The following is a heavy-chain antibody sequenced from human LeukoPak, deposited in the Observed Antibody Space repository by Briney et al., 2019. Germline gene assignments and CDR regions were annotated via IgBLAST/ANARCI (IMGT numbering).Heavy chain of an antibody. CDR1: GFTFSSYA. CDR3: AKDYYIAVAPVGGPFDY. V-gene: IGHV3-23*01. CDR2: NSGSGGST. Sequence: GGSLRLSCAASGFTFSSYAMNWVRQAPGKGLEWVSANSGSGGSTYYADSVKGRFTISRDNSKNTLYLQMNSLRAEDTAVYYCAKDYYIAVAPVGGPFDYWGQGTLVTVSS. D-gene: IGHD6-19*01. J-gene: IGHJ4*02.